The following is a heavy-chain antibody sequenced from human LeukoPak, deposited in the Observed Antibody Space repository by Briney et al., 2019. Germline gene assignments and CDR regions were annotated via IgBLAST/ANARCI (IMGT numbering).Heavy chain of an antibody. Sequence: PGGSLRLSCAASGFEFNVYGMNWVRQAPGKGLEWVSGISWNSGSIGYADSVKGRFTISRDNAKNSLYLQMNSLRAEDTALYYCAKGIRLGPHRSGSYDAFDIWGQGTMVTVSS. CDR1: GFEFNVYG. D-gene: IGHD3-10*01. V-gene: IGHV3-9*01. J-gene: IGHJ3*02. CDR2: ISWNSGSI. CDR3: AKGIRLGPHRSGSYDAFDI.